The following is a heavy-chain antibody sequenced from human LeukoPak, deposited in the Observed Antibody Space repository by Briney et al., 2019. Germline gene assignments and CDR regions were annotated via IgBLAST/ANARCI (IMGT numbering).Heavy chain of an antibody. J-gene: IGHJ3*01. Sequence: GGSLRLSCAASGFTFSTYGMHWVRQAPGKGLEWVAFIRSDGSNKYYADSVKGRFSISRDNSKNTLYLQMNSLRPEDTAVYYCAKDSGVGMATTFSILDLWGQGTMVTVSS. D-gene: IGHD5-24*01. CDR1: GFTFSTYG. CDR2: IRSDGSNK. V-gene: IGHV3-30*02. CDR3: AKDSGVGMATTFSILDL.